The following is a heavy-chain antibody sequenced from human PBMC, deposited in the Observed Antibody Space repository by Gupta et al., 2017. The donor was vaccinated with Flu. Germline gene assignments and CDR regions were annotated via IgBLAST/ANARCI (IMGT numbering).Heavy chain of an antibody. Sequence: EVQLLESGGTLAQPGGSLRLSCVASGFTFRSHDINWVRHAPGKGLEWVAGISGNGESTYYIHSVKGRFTISRDNSKNTLYLQMDSLRAEDTAVYYCAKGAEGVTMIIVSCFDPWGQGTLVTVSS. J-gene: IGHJ5*02. D-gene: IGHD3-22*01. CDR1: GFTFRSHD. CDR2: ISGNGEST. V-gene: IGHV3-23*01. CDR3: AKGAEGVTMIIVSCFDP.